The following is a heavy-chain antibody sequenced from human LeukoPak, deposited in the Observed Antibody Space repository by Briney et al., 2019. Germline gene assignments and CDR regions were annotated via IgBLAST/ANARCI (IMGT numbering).Heavy chain of an antibody. CDR2: IRQDGNDK. CDR3: ARDLFLSGIPAAGVFDY. J-gene: IGHJ4*02. D-gene: IGHD6-25*01. CDR1: GFTFSNYW. Sequence: GGSLRLSCAASGFTFSNYWMSWVRQAPGKGLEWVANIRQDGNDKYYMESVKGRFTISRDNANSSLYLQMNSLRAEDTAVYYCARDLFLSGIPAAGVFDYWGQGTLVTVSS. V-gene: IGHV3-7*01.